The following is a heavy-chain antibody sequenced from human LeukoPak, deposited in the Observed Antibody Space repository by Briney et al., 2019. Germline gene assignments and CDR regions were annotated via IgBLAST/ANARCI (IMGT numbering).Heavy chain of an antibody. J-gene: IGHJ4*02. CDR3: ARGRVGNYHFDY. V-gene: IGHV4-34*01. Sequence: PSDTLSLTCAVYGGSFSGYYWSWIRQPPGKGLEWIGEINHSGSTNYNPSLKSRVTISVDTSKNQFSLKLSSVIAADTAVYYCARGRVGNYHFDYWGQGTLVTVSS. D-gene: IGHD4-11*01. CDR1: GGSFSGYY. CDR2: INHSGST.